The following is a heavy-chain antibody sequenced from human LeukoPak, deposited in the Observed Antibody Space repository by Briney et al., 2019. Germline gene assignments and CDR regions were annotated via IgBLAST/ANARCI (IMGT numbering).Heavy chain of an antibody. CDR3: AKDIAPLKCYVFDY. J-gene: IGHJ4*02. CDR2: ISWNSGSI. V-gene: IGHV3-9*03. CDR1: GFTFDAYA. Sequence: GRSLRLSCADSGFTFDAYAMDWVRHAPGKGLEWVSGISWNSGSIGYADSVKGRFTISRDNAKNSLYLQMNSLRAEDMALYYCAKDIAPLKCYVFDYWGQGTLVTVSS. D-gene: IGHD2-15*01.